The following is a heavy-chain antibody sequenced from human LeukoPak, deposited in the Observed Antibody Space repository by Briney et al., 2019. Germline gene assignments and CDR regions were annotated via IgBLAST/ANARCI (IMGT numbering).Heavy chain of an antibody. V-gene: IGHV4-4*09. CDR3: ARLAGGSWPTWFGP. CDR2: IYVSGST. D-gene: IGHD6-13*01. J-gene: IGHJ5*02. Sequence: SETLSLTCTVSGGSISGDYWAWIRQAPGKGLEWIGHIYVSGSTYYNPSLKSRVSISEDTSENHFSLRLTSVTAADTAVYYCARLAGGSWPTWFGPWGQGILVTVSS. CDR1: GGSISGDY.